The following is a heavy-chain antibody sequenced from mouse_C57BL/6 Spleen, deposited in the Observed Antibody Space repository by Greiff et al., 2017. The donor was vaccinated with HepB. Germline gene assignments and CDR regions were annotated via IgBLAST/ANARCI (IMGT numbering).Heavy chain of an antibody. CDR2: IYPGDGDT. J-gene: IGHJ2*01. D-gene: IGHD1-1*01. Sequence: QVQLQQSGPELVKPGASVKISCKASGYAFSSSWMNWVKQRPGKGLEWIGRIYPGDGDTNYNGKFKGKATLTADKSSSTAYMQLSSLTSEDSAVYFCARDYGSSFPYWGQGTTLTVSS. V-gene: IGHV1-82*01. CDR1: GYAFSSSW. CDR3: ARDYGSSFPY.